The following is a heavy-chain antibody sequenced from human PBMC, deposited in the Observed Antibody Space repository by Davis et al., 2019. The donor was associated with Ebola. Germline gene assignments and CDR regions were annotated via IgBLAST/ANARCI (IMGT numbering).Heavy chain of an antibody. V-gene: IGHV4-39*07. CDR2: IYLSGDT. D-gene: IGHD6-13*01. J-gene: IGHJ4*02. CDR3: ARAHQAAAGLYYFDY. Sequence: PGGSLRLSCIVSGGSISSGTFYWGWIRQPPGKGLEWIGSIYLSGDTYYNPSLKSRVTISLDTSKNQFSLKLSSVTAADTAVYYCARAHQAAAGLYYFDYWGQGTLVTVSS. CDR1: GGSISSGTFY.